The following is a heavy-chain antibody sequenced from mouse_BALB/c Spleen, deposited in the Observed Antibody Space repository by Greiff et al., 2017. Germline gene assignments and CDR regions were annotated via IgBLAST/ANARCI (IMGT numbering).Heavy chain of an antibody. Sequence: EVQLVESGGGLVQPGGSLRLSCATSGFTFTDYYMEWVRQPPGKRLEWIAASRNKANDYTTEYSASVKGRFIVSRDTSQSILYLQMNALRAEDTAIYYCARDAALTGTAYYAMDYWGQGTSVTVSS. J-gene: IGHJ4*01. D-gene: IGHD4-1*01. V-gene: IGHV7-1*02. CDR3: ARDAALTGTAYYAMDY. CDR2: SRNKANDYTT. CDR1: GFTFTDYY.